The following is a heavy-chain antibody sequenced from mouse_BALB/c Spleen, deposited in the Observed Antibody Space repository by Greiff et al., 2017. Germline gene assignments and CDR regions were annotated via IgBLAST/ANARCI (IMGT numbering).Heavy chain of an antibody. Sequence: LVKTGASVKISCKASGYSFTGYYMHWVKQSHGKSLEWIGYISCYNGATSYNQKFKGKAAFTVDTSSSTAYMQFNSLTSEDSAVYYCARDDVDGNPAWFAYWGQGTLVTVSA. CDR1: GYSFTGYY. CDR2: ISCYNGAT. J-gene: IGHJ3*01. D-gene: IGHD2-1*01. V-gene: IGHV1S34*01. CDR3: ARDDVDGNPAWFAY.